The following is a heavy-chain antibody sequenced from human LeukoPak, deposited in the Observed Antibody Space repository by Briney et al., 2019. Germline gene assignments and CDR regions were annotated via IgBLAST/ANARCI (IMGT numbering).Heavy chain of an antibody. CDR3: ARLFYDNSDYYFYHGAFDI. D-gene: IGHD3-22*01. Sequence: GESLKISCRASGYSFKSYWIGWVRQMPGKGLEWMGVIYPSDSDTRYSAAFQGQVTISADKSISTAYLQWTSLKASDTAMYYCARLFYDNSDYYFYHGAFDIWGQGTMVTVSS. CDR1: GYSFKSYW. V-gene: IGHV5-51*01. CDR2: IYPSDSDT. J-gene: IGHJ3*02.